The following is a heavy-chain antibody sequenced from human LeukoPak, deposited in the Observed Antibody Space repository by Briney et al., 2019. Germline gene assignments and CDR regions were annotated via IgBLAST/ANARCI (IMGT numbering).Heavy chain of an antibody. V-gene: IGHV3-30*14. Sequence: PGGSLRLSCAASGFTFSSYAMHWVRQAPGKGLEWVAVISYDGSNKYYADSVKGRFTISRDNSKNTLYLQMNSLRAEDTAVYYCAREKYGGGDVDYWGQGTLVTVSS. J-gene: IGHJ4*02. CDR1: GFTFSSYA. D-gene: IGHD2/OR15-2a*01. CDR3: AREKYGGGDVDY. CDR2: ISYDGSNK.